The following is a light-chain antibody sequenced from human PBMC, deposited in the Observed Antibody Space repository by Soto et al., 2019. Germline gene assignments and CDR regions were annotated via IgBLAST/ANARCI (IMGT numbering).Light chain of an antibody. CDR1: QDIDNS. CDR3: QQSYSIPRT. CDR2: DAS. V-gene: IGKV1-39*01. Sequence: SQMTQSPSAMSASLGDRVTITCRASQDIDNSLAWYQQKPGKAPKLLIYDASSLQSGVPSRFSGSGSGTDFTLTISSLQPEDFATYYCQQSYSIPRTFGQGTNVDIK. J-gene: IGKJ1*01.